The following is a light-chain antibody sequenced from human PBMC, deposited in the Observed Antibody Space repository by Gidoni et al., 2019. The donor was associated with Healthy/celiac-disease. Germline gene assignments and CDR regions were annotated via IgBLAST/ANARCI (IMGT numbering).Light chain of an antibody. CDR1: QSVLYSSNNKNY. Sequence: DILMTQSPDSLAVSLGERDTINCKSSQSVLYSSNNKNYLAWYQQKPGQPPKLLIYWASTRESGVPDRFSGSGSGTDFTLNISSLQAEDVAVYYCQQYYSTTYTFGQGTKLEIK. CDR2: WAS. V-gene: IGKV4-1*01. CDR3: QQYYSTTYT. J-gene: IGKJ2*01.